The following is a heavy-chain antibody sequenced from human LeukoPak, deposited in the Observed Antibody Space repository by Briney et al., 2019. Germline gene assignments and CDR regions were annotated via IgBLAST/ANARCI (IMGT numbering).Heavy chain of an antibody. CDR2: INPSGGST. J-gene: IGHJ4*02. V-gene: IGHV1-46*01. D-gene: IGHD6-19*01. Sequence: WASETVSCKASGYTFTYYYIYWVRQAPGQGLEWMGLINPSGGSTRYAQNFQGRVTMTRDTSTSTVSRELSSLRSEDTAMYYCARGPYSSGWYGLDYWGQGTLVTVSS. CDR1: GYTFTYYY. CDR3: ARGPYSSGWYGLDY.